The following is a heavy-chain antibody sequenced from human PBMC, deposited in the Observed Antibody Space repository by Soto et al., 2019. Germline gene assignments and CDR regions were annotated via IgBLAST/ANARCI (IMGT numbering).Heavy chain of an antibody. CDR3: VRSIAATGRWYFDL. CDR2: INPNGGTT. V-gene: IGHV1-46*01. D-gene: IGHD6-13*01. J-gene: IGHJ2*01. CDR1: GYTFTSYY. Sequence: ASVKVSCKASGYTFTSYYIHWVRQAPGQGLEWMGIINPNGGTTNYPQKFQGRVTITRDTSTSTVFMELSSLRSEDTAVYYCVRSIAATGRWYFDLWGRGTLVTAPQ.